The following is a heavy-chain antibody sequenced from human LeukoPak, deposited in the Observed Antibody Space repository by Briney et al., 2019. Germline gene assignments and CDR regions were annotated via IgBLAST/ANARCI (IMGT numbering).Heavy chain of an antibody. CDR1: GVSISGADYY. CDR3: ARGGVFYDFWSGSADY. CDR2: VYHSGLT. D-gene: IGHD3-3*01. Sequence: PSQTLSLTCTVSGVSISGADYYWSWIRQPPGKGLEWIGYVYHSGLTYYNPSLKSRLAISVDTSKNQFSLKLSSVTAADTAVYYCARGGVFYDFWSGSADYWGQGTLVTVSS. J-gene: IGHJ4*02. V-gene: IGHV4-30-4*01.